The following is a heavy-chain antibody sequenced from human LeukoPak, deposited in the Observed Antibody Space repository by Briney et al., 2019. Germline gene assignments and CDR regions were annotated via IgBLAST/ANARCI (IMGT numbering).Heavy chain of an antibody. V-gene: IGHV1-2*02. D-gene: IGHD1-26*01. CDR1: GYSFTDYS. Sequence: GASVKVSCKSSGYSFTDYSIHWVRQAPGQGLEWMGWINPNSGDTRFAQKFQVRVTMTRDTSISTAYMELSSLTYDDTAVYYCSRVSLSYPDAFDIWGQGTRLTVSS. J-gene: IGHJ3*02. CDR2: INPNSGDT. CDR3: SRVSLSYPDAFDI.